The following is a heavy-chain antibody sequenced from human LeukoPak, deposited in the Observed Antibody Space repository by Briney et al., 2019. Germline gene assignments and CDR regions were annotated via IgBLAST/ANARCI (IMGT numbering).Heavy chain of an antibody. J-gene: IGHJ5*02. CDR2: IYYSGST. Sequence: SETLSLTCTVSGGSISSYYWSWIRQPPGKGLEWIGYIYYSGSTNYNPSLKSPVTISVDTSKNQFSLKLSSVTAADTAVYYCARDPSWEWNWFDPWGQGTLVTVSS. CDR1: GGSISSYY. CDR3: ARDPSWEWNWFDP. V-gene: IGHV4-59*01. D-gene: IGHD3-3*01.